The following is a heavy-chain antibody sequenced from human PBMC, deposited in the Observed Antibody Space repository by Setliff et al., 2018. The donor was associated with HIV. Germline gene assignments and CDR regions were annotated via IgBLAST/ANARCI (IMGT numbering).Heavy chain of an antibody. CDR3: ARHTVFVRYFDH. Sequence: LSLTCTVSAASIRSHYWSWIRQSPGKGLEWIGNFYYTGSTDYNPSFKSRVTISLDKSNNQISLNLSSATAADTAVYYCARHTVFVRYFDHWGQGILVTVSS. D-gene: IGHD2-2*02. J-gene: IGHJ4*02. V-gene: IGHV4-59*11. CDR1: AASIRSHY. CDR2: FYYTGST.